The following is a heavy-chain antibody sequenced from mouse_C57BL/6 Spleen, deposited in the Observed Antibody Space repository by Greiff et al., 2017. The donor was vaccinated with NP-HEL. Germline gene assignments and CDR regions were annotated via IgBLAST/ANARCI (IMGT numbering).Heavy chain of an antibody. CDR2: ISDGGSYT. J-gene: IGHJ2*01. Sequence: EVQLVESGGGLVKPGGSLKLSCAASGFTFSSYAMSWVRQTPEKRLEWVATISDGGSYTYYPDNVKGRFTISRDNAKNNLYLQMSHLKSEDTAMYYCARDPYWEDYWGQGTTLTVSS. CDR1: GFTFSSYA. D-gene: IGHD4-1*01. CDR3: ARDPYWEDY. V-gene: IGHV5-4*01.